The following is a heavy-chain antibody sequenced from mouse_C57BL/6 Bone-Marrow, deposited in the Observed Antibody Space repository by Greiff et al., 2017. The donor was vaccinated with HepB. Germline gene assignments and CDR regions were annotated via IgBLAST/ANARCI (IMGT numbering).Heavy chain of an antibody. V-gene: IGHV1-76*01. J-gene: IGHJ2*01. CDR1: GYTFTDYY. CDR2: IYPGSGNT. CDR3: ARSGQRYFDY. D-gene: IGHD3-3*01. Sequence: VQLQQSGAELVRPGASVKLSCKASGYTFTDYYINWVKQRPGQGLEWIARIYPGSGNTYYNEKFKGKATLTAEKSSSTAYMQLSSLTSEDSAVYFCARSGQRYFDYWGQGTTLTVSS.